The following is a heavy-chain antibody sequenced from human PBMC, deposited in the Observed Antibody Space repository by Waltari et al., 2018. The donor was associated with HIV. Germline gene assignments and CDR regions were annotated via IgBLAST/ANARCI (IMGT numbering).Heavy chain of an antibody. Sequence: QVQLVPSGAEVQTPGASVQVSCKASGYTFTSYGISWLRQPPGQGLEGMGWISAYNGNTNYAQKLQGRVTMTTDTSTSTAYMELRSLRSDDTAVYYCARVGGRLTYYYDSSGYYPFDYWGQGTLVTVSS. D-gene: IGHD3-22*01. V-gene: IGHV1-18*01. J-gene: IGHJ4*02. CDR2: ISAYNGNT. CDR3: ARVGGRLTYYYDSSGYYPFDY. CDR1: GYTFTSYG.